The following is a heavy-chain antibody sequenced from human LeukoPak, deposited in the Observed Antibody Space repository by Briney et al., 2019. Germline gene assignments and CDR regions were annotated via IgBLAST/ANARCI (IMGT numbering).Heavy chain of an antibody. CDR1: GFTFSSGY. CDR3: ARYTGGGVY. D-gene: IGHD2-2*02. V-gene: IGHV3-74*01. Sequence: PGGSLRLSSAVSGFTFSSGYMHWVRQPPGKGPVWVSRISSDGSNTIYADSVKGRFTISRDDARNTLYLQMNSLRDADTAVYYCARYTGGGVYWGQGTLVTVSS. CDR2: ISSDGSNT. J-gene: IGHJ4*02.